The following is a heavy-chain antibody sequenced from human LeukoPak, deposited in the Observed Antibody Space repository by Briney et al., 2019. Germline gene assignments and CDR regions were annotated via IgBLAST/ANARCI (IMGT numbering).Heavy chain of an antibody. CDR3: ARVPYSSSNDY. V-gene: IGHV4-39*07. CDR1: GGSISSSSYY. J-gene: IGHJ4*02. D-gene: IGHD6-13*01. CDR2: IYYSGST. Sequence: SETLSLTCTVSGGSISSSSYYWGWIRQPPGKGLEWIGSIYYSGSTYYNPSLKSRVTISVDTSKNQFSLKLSSVTAADTAVYYCARVPYSSSNDYWGQGTLVTVSS.